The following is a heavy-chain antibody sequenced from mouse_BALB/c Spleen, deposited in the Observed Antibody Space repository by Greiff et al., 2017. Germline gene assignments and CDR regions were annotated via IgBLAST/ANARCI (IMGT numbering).Heavy chain of an antibody. D-gene: IGHD2-4*01. CDR1: GFTFSSYA. Sequence: EVKVVESGGGLVKPGGSLKLSCAASGFTFSSYAMSWVRQSPEKRLEWVAEISSGGSYTYYPDTVTGRFTISRDNAKNTLYLEMSSLRSEDTAMYYCAREGDYDRYFDVWGAGTTVTVSS. CDR3: AREGDYDRYFDV. V-gene: IGHV5-9-4*01. CDR2: ISSGGSYT. J-gene: IGHJ1*01.